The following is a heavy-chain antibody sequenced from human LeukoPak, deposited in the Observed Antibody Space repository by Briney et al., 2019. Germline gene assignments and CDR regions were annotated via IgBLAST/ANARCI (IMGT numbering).Heavy chain of an antibody. D-gene: IGHD1-7*01. J-gene: IGHJ4*02. V-gene: IGHV3-48*04. CDR2: VSSSGRTT. CDR1: GFTLTNAW. Sequence: GGSLRLSCAASGFTLTNAWMHWVRQAPGKGLEWVSYVSSSGRTTYYADSVKGRFTISRDNTKNSLYLQMNSLRAEDTALYYCARANYGNFDYWGQGILVTVSS. CDR3: ARANYGNFDY.